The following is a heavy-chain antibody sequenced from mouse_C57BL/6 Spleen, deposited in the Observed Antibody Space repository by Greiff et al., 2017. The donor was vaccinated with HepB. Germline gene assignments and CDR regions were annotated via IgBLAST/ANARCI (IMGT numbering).Heavy chain of an antibody. J-gene: IGHJ4*01. D-gene: IGHD1-1*01. CDR2: IYPGDGDT. CDR3: ARNYGSRFYAMDD. CDR1: GYAFSSSW. Sequence: VKLQESGPELVKPGASVKISCKASGYAFSSSWMNWVKQRPGKGLEWIGRIYPGDGDTNYNGKFKGKATLTADKSSSTAYMQLSSLTSEDSAVYFCARNYGSRFYAMDDWGQGTSVTVSS. V-gene: IGHV1-82*01.